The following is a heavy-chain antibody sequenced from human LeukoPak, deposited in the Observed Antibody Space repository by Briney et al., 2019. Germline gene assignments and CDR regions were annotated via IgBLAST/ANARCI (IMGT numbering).Heavy chain of an antibody. J-gene: IGHJ4*02. V-gene: IGHV3-74*01. CDR2: VSSDGRNT. CDR1: GFTFSSYW. CDR3: ARDLGGSGPTPIDY. D-gene: IGHD4-23*01. Sequence: GGSLRLSCAASGFTFSSYWMHWVRQAPGKGLVWVSRVSSDGRNTIYADSVKGRFTISRDNAMNTLYLQMNSLRAEDTVVYYCARDLGGSGPTPIDYWGQGILVTVSS.